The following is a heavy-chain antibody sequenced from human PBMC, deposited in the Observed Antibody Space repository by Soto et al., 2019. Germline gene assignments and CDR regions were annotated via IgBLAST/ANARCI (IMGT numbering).Heavy chain of an antibody. CDR3: AKDRGGYCNGNTCYYDAFDI. D-gene: IGHD2-15*01. CDR2: MSAVGGNT. Sequence: PEGSLRLSCAASRFTFSSYAMSWVRQAPGKGLEWISVMSAVGGNTYCADSVKGRFTISRDNSKNMLYLQMNSLRAEDTAVYYCAKDRGGYCNGNTCYYDAFDIWGQGTMVTVSS. CDR1: RFTFSSYA. V-gene: IGHV3-23*01. J-gene: IGHJ3*02.